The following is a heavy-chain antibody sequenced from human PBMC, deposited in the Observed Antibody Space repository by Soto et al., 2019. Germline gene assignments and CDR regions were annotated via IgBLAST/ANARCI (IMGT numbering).Heavy chain of an antibody. V-gene: IGHV3-23*01. J-gene: IGHJ3*02. CDR3: AKVPTGEMATVFQAFDI. D-gene: IGHD4-4*01. CDR1: EFTFSSYA. Sequence: EVQLLESEGGLVQPGESLRLSCVVSEFTFSSYAMSWVRQAPGKGLEWVSSISHSGKSTYYADSVQGRFAVSRDNSKSTLYLQMNSLRDEDTAVYYCAKVPTGEMATVFQAFDIWGQGTMVTVSS. CDR2: ISHSGKST.